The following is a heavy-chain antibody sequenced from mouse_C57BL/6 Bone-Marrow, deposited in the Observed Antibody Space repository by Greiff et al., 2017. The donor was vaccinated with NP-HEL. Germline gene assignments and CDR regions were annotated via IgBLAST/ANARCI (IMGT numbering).Heavy chain of an antibody. D-gene: IGHD1-1*01. CDR3: ARPLYYGSSPYAMDY. V-gene: IGHV5-17*01. CDR2: LSSGSSTI. J-gene: IGHJ4*01. CDR1: GFTFSDYG. Sequence: EVQLVESGGGLVKPGGSLKLSCAASGFTFSDYGMHWVRQAPEKGLEWVAYLSSGSSTIYYADTVKGRFTISRDNAKNTLFLQMTSLRSEDTAMYYCARPLYYGSSPYAMDYWGQGTSVTVSS.